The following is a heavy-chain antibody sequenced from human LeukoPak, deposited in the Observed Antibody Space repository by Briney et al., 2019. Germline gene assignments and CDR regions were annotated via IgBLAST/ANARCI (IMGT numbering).Heavy chain of an antibody. CDR3: AREDSSSSGYYFDY. Sequence: GASVKVSCKASGYTVTSYGISWVRQAPGQGLEWMGWISAYNGNTNYAQKLQGRVTMTTDTSTSTAYMELRSLRSDDTAVYYCAREDSSSSGYYFDYWGQGTLVTVSS. D-gene: IGHD6-6*01. J-gene: IGHJ4*02. CDR2: ISAYNGNT. CDR1: GYTVTSYG. V-gene: IGHV1-18*01.